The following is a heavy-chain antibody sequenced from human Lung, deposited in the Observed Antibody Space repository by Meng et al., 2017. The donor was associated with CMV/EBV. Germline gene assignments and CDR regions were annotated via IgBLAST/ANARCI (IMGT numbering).Heavy chain of an antibody. Sequence: GGSLRLXXAASGFTFAGYAMSWVRQAPGKGLEWVSTITSSGGSTYYADSVKGRFTISRDNFNHTLYLQMNGLRAEDTAVYYCANQPYILTGYPYCDSWGQGAXVTVAS. V-gene: IGHV3-23*01. J-gene: IGHJ4*02. CDR3: ANQPYILTGYPYCDS. D-gene: IGHD3-9*01. CDR2: ITSSGGST. CDR1: GFTFAGYA.